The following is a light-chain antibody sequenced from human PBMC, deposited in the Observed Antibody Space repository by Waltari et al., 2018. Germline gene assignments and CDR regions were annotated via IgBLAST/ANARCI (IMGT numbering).Light chain of an antibody. Sequence: QSALTQPASVSGSPGQSITISCTGTSSDIGYYNYVSWYQQNPGKAPKLMIYAVTNRPSGVSNRFSGSKSGNTASLTISGLQAEDEADFYCSSYTASGTLAFGGGTKLTVL. J-gene: IGLJ2*01. CDR3: SSYTASGTLA. CDR1: SSDIGYYNY. CDR2: AVT. V-gene: IGLV2-14*01.